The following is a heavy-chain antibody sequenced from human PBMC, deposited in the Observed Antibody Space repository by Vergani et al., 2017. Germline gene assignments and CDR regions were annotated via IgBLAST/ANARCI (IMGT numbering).Heavy chain of an antibody. V-gene: IGHV3-30*18. CDR2: ISYDGSNK. CDR3: AKDSVMATIGEGNY. CDR1: GFTFSSYG. D-gene: IGHD5-24*01. Sequence: QVQLVESGGGVVQPGRSLRLSCAASGFTFSSYGMHWVRQAPGKGLEWVAVISYDGSNKYYADSVKGRFTISRDNSKNTLYLQMNSLRAEDTAVYYCAKDSVMATIGEGNYWGQGTLVTVSS. J-gene: IGHJ4*02.